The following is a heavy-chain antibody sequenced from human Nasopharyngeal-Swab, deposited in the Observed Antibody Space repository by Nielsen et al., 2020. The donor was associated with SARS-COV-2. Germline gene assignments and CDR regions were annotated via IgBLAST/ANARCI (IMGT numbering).Heavy chain of an antibody. J-gene: IGHJ6*02. CDR3: AKDLNSEGYCSSTSCYVLDYYGMDV. Sequence: GGSLRLSCAASGFTFSTYTMYWVRQAPGKGLEWVATISSDGSDKYYADSVKGRFTISRDNSKNTVYLQMNSLRAEDSAVYYCAKDLNSEGYCSSTSCYVLDYYGMDVWGQGTTVTVSS. CDR1: GFTFSTYT. CDR2: ISSDGSDK. D-gene: IGHD2-2*01. V-gene: IGHV3-30*04.